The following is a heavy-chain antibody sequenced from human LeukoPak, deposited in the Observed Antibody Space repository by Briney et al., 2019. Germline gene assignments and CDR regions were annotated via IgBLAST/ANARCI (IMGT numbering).Heavy chain of an antibody. Sequence: SETLSLTCTVSGGSISSSSYYWGWIRQPPGKGLEWIGSIYHSGSTYYNPSLKSRVTISVDTSKNQFSLKLSSVTAADTAVYYCARLYCGGGSCYSHYYYYMDVWGKGTTVTVSS. CDR1: GGSISSSSYY. D-gene: IGHD2-15*01. V-gene: IGHV4-39*07. CDR3: ARLYCGGGSCYSHYYYYMDV. CDR2: IYHSGST. J-gene: IGHJ6*03.